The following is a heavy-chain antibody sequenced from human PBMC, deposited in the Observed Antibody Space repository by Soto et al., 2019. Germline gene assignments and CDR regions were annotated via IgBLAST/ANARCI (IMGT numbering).Heavy chain of an antibody. CDR1: GGTISGYY. CDR2: IYSSGNT. Sequence: SETLSLTCSVSGGTISGYYWTWIRQPAGKGLEWIGRIYSSGNTKYNPSLQSRVTMSLDTSNNQFSLRLTSVTAAGTAVYYCARGQRFSDWFEPWGQGTWVTVFS. D-gene: IGHD3-3*01. CDR3: ARGQRFSDWFEP. V-gene: IGHV4-4*07. J-gene: IGHJ5*02.